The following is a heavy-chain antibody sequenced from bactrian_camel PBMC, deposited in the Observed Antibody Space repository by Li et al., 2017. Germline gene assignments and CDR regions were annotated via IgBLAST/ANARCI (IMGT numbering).Heavy chain of an antibody. D-gene: IGHD6*01. V-gene: IGHV3S40*01. CDR1: GIILSSAFC. CDR2: ISSSAAST. Sequence: QLVESGGGSVEVGGSLRLSCAGSGIILSSAFCVGWFRQAPGKGLEWISAISSSAASTYYADSMKGRFTISRDNAKNTGLLQMNSLKPEDTAVYYCVRDSTGGSWSFVTGARGPRSPSP. CDR3: VRDSTGGSWSFVT. J-gene: IGHJ4*01.